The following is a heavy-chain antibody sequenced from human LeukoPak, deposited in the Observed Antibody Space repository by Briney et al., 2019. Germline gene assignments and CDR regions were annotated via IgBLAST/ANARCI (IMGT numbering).Heavy chain of an antibody. J-gene: IGHJ6*02. CDR2: INPSGGST. V-gene: IGHV1-46*01. D-gene: IGHD3-3*01. CDR3: AREGEDGVGDFWSGLLYGMDV. CDR1: GYTFTSYY. Sequence: ASVKVSCKASGYTFTSYYMHWVRQAPGQGLEWMGIINPSGGSTSYAQKFQGRVTMTRDTSTSTVYMELSSLRSEDTAVYYCAREGEDGVGDFWSGLLYGMDVWGQGTTVTVSS.